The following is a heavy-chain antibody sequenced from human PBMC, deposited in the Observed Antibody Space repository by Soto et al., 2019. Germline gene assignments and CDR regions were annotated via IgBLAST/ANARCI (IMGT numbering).Heavy chain of an antibody. J-gene: IGHJ4*02. CDR3: TRGYYYDSSGELYVDY. D-gene: IGHD3-22*01. V-gene: IGHV3-49*04. Sequence: GGSLRLSCTGSGFTFGGYAMSWVRQAPGKGLEWVGFIRSKAYGGTTEYAASVKGRFTISRDDSKSIAYLQMNSLKTEDTAVYYCTRGYYYDSSGELYVDYWGQGTLVTVSS. CDR1: GFTFGGYA. CDR2: IRSKAYGGTT.